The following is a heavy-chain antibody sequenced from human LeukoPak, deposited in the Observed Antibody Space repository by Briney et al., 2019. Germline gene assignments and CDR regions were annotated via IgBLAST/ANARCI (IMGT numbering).Heavy chain of an antibody. Sequence: GGSLRLSCAVSAFTFSVYSMSWVRQAPGKGLEWVAGIKEDGSAKYYADSVKGRFTISRENAKSSLYLQMSSPRADDTAVYYCARETWKPYDYWGQGTLVTVSS. CDR3: ARETWKPYDY. D-gene: IGHD1-1*01. J-gene: IGHJ4*02. CDR2: IKEDGSAK. CDR1: AFTFSVYS. V-gene: IGHV3-7*01.